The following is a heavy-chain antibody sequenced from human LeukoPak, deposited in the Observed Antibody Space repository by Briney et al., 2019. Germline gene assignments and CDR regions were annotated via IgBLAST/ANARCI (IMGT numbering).Heavy chain of an antibody. Sequence: PGGSLRLSCAASGFTFSSYSMNWVRQAPGKGLEWVSVISGSAGSTYYADSVKGRFTISRDNSKNTLYLQINSLRAEDTAVYYCARGRPYSGGWYYFDYWGQGTLVAVSS. CDR3: ARGRPYSGGWYYFDY. J-gene: IGHJ4*02. D-gene: IGHD6-19*01. CDR2: ISGSAGST. V-gene: IGHV3-23*01. CDR1: GFTFSSYS.